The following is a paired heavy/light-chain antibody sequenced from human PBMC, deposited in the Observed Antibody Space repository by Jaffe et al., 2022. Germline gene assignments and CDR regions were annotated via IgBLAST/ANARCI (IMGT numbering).Light chain of an antibody. Sequence: DIVMTQSPDSLAVSLGERATINCKSSENVLYSSNNKNYLAWYQRKPGQSPKLLMYWASTRESGVPDRFSGSGSGTDFTLTISSLQAEDVAVYYCQQYYRTPITFGQGTRLEIK. J-gene: IGKJ5*01. CDR2: WAS. CDR1: ENVLYSSNNKNY. V-gene: IGKV4-1*01. CDR3: QQYYRTPIT.
Heavy chain of an antibody. CDR1: GFTFGDYG. CDR3: CRGDSSVYYFDF. V-gene: IGHV3-49*04. CDR2: ISSKVYGGTI. J-gene: IGHJ4*02. D-gene: IGHD3-22*01. Sequence: EVQLVESGGALIQPGRSLRLSCIGSGFTFGDYGMTWVRQAPGKGLEWVGFISSKVYGGTIVYAASVKGRFNISRDDSKRIAYLQMNSLKTEDTALYYCCRGDSSVYYFDFWGQGTLVTVSS.